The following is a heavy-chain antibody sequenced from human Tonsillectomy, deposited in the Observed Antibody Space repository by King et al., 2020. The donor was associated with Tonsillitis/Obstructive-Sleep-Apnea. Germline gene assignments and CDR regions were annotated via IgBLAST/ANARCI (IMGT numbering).Heavy chain of an antibody. V-gene: IGHV4-59*08. J-gene: IGHJ6*03. CDR1: GGSISSYY. CDR2: IYYSGST. Sequence: QLQESGPGLVKPSETLSLTCTVSGGSISSYYWSWIRQPPGKGLEWIGYIYYSGSTNYNPSLKSRVTISVDTSKNQFSLKLSSVTAADTAVYYCARTPFNYFGGSDYYYYYMDVWGKGTTVTVSS. CDR3: ARTPFNYFGGSDYYYYYMDV. D-gene: IGHD3-10*01.